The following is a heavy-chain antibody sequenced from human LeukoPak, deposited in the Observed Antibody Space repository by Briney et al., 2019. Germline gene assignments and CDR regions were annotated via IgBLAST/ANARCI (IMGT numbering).Heavy chain of an antibody. V-gene: IGHV3-30-3*01. CDR3: ARVRLDFDY. CDR1: GFTFSSYA. Sequence: AGGSLRLSCAASGFTFSSYAMHWVRQAPGKGLEWVAVISYDGSNKYYADSVKGRFTISRDNSKNTLYLQMTSLRAEDTAVYYCARVRLDFDYWVQGTLVTVSS. J-gene: IGHJ4*02. CDR2: ISYDGSNK.